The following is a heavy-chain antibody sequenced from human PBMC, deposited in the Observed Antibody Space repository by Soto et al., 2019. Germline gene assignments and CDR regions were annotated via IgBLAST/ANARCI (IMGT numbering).Heavy chain of an antibody. CDR2: IIPIFGTA. D-gene: IGHD3-22*01. J-gene: IGHJ4*02. CDR3: ASTQPTYYYDSSGYYPFDY. V-gene: IGHV1-69*13. CDR1: GGTFSSYA. Sequence: GASVKVSCKASGGTFSSYAISWVRQAPGQGLEWMGGIIPIFGTANYAQKFQGRVTITADESTGTAYMELSSLRSEDTAVYYCASTQPTYYYDSSGYYPFDYWGQGTLVTVSS.